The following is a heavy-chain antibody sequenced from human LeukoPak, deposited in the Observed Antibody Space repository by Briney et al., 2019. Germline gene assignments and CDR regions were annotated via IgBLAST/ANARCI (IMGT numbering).Heavy chain of an antibody. CDR1: GFTFSSYG. D-gene: IGHD6-19*01. CDR3: AREWVPQQWLVRYYFDY. V-gene: IGHV3-33*01. J-gene: IGHJ4*02. Sequence: GGSLRLSCAASGFTFSSYGMHWVRQAPGKGLEWVAVIWYDGSNKYYADSVKGRFTISRDNSKNTLYLQMNSLRAEDTAVYYCAREWVPQQWLVRYYFDYWGQGTLVTASS. CDR2: IWYDGSNK.